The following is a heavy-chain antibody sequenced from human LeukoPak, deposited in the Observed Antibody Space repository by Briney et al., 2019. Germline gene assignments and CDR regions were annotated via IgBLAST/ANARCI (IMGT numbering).Heavy chain of an antibody. CDR3: ARDWDSSLQGYYYMDV. CDR2: IYSSGST. CDR1: GGSISSGSYY. J-gene: IGHJ6*03. V-gene: IGHV4-61*02. Sequence: SQTLSLTCTVSGGSISSGSYYWSWIRQPAGKGLGWIGRIYSSGSTNYNPSLKSRVTISVDTSKNQFSLKLSSVTAADTAVYYCARDWDSSLQGYYYMDVWGKGTTVTVSS. D-gene: IGHD6-6*01.